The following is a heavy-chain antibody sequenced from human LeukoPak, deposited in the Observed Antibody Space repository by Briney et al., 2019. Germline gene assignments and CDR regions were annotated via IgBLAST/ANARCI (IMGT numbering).Heavy chain of an antibody. V-gene: IGHV3-30-3*01. Sequence: GGSLRLSCAASGFTFSSYAMHWVRQAPGKGLEWVAVISYDGSNKYYADSVKGRFTISRDNSKNTLYLQMNSLKTEDTAVYYCTTGYCSSTSCYKSLFDYWGQGTLVTVSS. J-gene: IGHJ4*02. CDR3: TTGYCSSTSCYKSLFDY. D-gene: IGHD2-2*02. CDR1: GFTFSSYA. CDR2: ISYDGSNK.